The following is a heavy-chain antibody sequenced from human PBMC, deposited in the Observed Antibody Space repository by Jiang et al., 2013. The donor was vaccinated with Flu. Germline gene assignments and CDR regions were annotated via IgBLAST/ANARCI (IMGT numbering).Heavy chain of an antibody. CDR1: GYTFTSYA. Sequence: GAEVKKPGASVKVSCKASGYTFTSYAMHWVRQAPGQRLEWMGWINAGNGNTKYSQKFQGRVTITRDTSASTAYMELSSLRSEDTAVYYCARARYYDSSGYYYFDYWGQGTLVTVSS. CDR3: ARARYYDSSGYYYFDY. CDR2: INAGNGNT. J-gene: IGHJ4*02. V-gene: IGHV1-3*01. D-gene: IGHD3-22*01.